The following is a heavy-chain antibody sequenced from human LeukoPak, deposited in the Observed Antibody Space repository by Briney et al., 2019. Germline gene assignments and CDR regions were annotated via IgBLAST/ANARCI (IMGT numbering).Heavy chain of an antibody. D-gene: IGHD4-17*01. CDR3: AKRPSDYGDYVSYFDY. V-gene: IGHV3-30*18. CDR2: ISDDGRSK. Sequence: GGSLRLSCAVSGFTLSNYGMSWVRQAPGKGLEWVGVISDDGRSKDYADSVKGRFTIPRDNSKDTLYLQMNSLRDEDTAVYYCAKRPSDYGDYVSYFDYWGQGTLVTVSS. CDR1: GFTLSNYG. J-gene: IGHJ4*02.